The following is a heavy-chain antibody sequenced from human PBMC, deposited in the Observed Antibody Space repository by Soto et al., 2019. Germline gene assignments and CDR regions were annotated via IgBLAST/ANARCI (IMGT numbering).Heavy chain of an antibody. CDR3: ARYRGSGWYFDY. CDR2: ISYDGSNK. J-gene: IGHJ4*02. Sequence: PGGSLRLSCAASGFTFSSYAMHWVRQAPGKGLEWVAVISYDGSNKYYADSVKGRFTISRDNSKNTLYLQMNSLRAEDTAVYYCARYRGSGWYFDYWGQGTLVTVSS. CDR1: GFTFSSYA. D-gene: IGHD6-19*01. V-gene: IGHV3-30-3*01.